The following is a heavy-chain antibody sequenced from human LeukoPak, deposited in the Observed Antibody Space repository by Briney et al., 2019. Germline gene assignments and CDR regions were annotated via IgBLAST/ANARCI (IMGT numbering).Heavy chain of an antibody. CDR2: IYYSGST. J-gene: IGHJ4*02. V-gene: IGHV4-39*01. Sequence: SETLPLTCTVSGGSISSSFYYWGWIRQPPGKGLEWIGSIYYSGSTYYNPSLKSRVTLSVNTSKNQFSLKLSSVTAADTAVYYCARHKATVVTLPFDYWGQGTLVTVSS. D-gene: IGHD4-23*01. CDR3: ARHKATVVTLPFDY. CDR1: GGSISSSFYY.